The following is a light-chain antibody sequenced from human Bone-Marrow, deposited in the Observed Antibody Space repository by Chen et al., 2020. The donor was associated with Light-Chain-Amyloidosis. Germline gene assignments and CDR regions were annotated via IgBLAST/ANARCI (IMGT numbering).Light chain of an antibody. V-gene: IGLV6-57*01. CDR3: QSYQGSSQGV. Sequence: NFMLTQPHSVSESPGKTVIISCTRSSGSIATNYVQWYQQRPGSSPTTVIYEDDQRPSGVPDRFSGSSDRASNSSSLTSAGLETEDEDDYYCQSYQGSSQGVFGGGTKLTVL. CDR1: SGSIATNY. J-gene: IGLJ3*02. CDR2: EDD.